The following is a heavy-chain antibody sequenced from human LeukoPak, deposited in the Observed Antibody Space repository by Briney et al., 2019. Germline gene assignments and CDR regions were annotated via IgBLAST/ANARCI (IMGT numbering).Heavy chain of an antibody. CDR3: ARHAQSHCSSTSCLYNWFDP. V-gene: IGHV4-34*01. Sequence: SETLSLTCAVYGGSFSGYYWSWIRQPPGKGLEWIGEINHSGSTNYNPSLKSRVTISVDTSKNQFSLKLSSVTAADTAVYYCARHAQSHCSSTSCLYNWFDPWGQGTLVTVSS. CDR2: INHSGST. D-gene: IGHD2-2*01. CDR1: GGSFSGYY. J-gene: IGHJ5*02.